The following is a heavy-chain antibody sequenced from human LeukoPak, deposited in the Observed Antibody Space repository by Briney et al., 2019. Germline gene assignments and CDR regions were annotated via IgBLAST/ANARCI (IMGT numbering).Heavy chain of an antibody. CDR1: GFTFNTYS. J-gene: IGHJ4*02. CDR3: ARGDGGDSYYKTY. Sequence: PGGSLTLSCAASGFTFNTYSMNWVRQAPGKGLEWVSSISSDSKYIYYADSLKGRFFISRDNAKNSLYLQMNSLRVEDTAVYYCARGDGGDSYYKTYWGRRTLVTVSS. V-gene: IGHV3-21*01. CDR2: ISSDSKYI. D-gene: IGHD4-11*01.